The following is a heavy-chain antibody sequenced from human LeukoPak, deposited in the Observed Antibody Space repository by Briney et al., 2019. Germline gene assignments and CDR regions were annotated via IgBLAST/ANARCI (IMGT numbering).Heavy chain of an antibody. D-gene: IGHD5-18*01. CDR3: AREKVGINRISLTDTAMASFDY. CDR1: GGTFSSYA. V-gene: IGHV1-69*10. CDR2: IIPILGIA. Sequence: SVKVSCKASGGTFSSYAISWVRQAPGQGLEWMGWIIPILGIANYAQKFQGRVTITADKSTSTAYMELSSLRSEGTAVYYCAREKVGINRISLTDTAMASFDYWGQGTLVTVSS. J-gene: IGHJ4*02.